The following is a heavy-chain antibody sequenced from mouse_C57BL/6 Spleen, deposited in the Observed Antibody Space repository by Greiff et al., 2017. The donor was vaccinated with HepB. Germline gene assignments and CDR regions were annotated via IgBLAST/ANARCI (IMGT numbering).Heavy chain of an antibody. J-gene: IGHJ2*01. CDR2: ISDGGSYT. CDR3: ARDSGRGFDY. V-gene: IGHV5-4*01. CDR1: GFTFSSYA. Sequence: EVNVVESGGGLVKPGGSLKLSCAASGFTFSSYAMSWVRQTPEKRLEWVATISDGGSYTYYPDNVEGRFTISRDNAKNNLYLQMSHLKSEDTAMYYCARDSGRGFDYWGQGTTLTVSS. D-gene: IGHD4-1*01.